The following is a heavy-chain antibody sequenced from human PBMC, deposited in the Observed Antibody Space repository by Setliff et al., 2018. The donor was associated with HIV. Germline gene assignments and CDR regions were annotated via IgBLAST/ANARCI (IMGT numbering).Heavy chain of an antibody. CDR3: ARDRGHSGHDINDY. CDR1: GFTFSNAW. CDR2: ISSSGSTM. V-gene: IGHV3-48*03. Sequence: PGGSLRLSCAASGFTFSNAWMNWVRQAPGKGLEWVSYISSSGSTMYYADSVKGRFTISRDNAKNSLYLQMNSLRAEDTAVYYCARDRGHSGHDINDYWGQGTLVTVSS. J-gene: IGHJ4*02. D-gene: IGHD5-12*01.